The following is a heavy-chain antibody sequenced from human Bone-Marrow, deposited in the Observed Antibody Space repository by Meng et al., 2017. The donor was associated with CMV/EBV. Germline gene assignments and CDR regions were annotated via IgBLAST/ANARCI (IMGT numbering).Heavy chain of an antibody. Sequence: QVQAVQSGTEVAKPGASVKVSCKASGYTFTDYYMHWVRQAPGQGLEWMGWINPNSGGTSYAQKFQGRVTMTRDTSINTAYMELTSLTPDDTAVYYCAARGYNYGQNFEYWGQGTLVTVSS. J-gene: IGHJ4*02. CDR3: AARGYNYGQNFEY. V-gene: IGHV1-2*02. CDR1: GYTFTDYY. CDR2: INPNSGGT. D-gene: IGHD5-18*01.